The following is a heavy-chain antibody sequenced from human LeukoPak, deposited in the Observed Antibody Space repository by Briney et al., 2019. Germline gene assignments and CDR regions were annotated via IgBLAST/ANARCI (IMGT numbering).Heavy chain of an antibody. CDR1: GYTFTSYG. CDR3: ARGDYDILTGFSDFDY. V-gene: IGHV1-18*01. CDR2: ISAYNGNT. J-gene: IGHJ4*02. D-gene: IGHD3-9*01. Sequence: EASVTVSCKASGYTFTSYGISWVRQAPGQGLEWMGWISAYNGNTNYAQKLQGRVTMTTDTSTSTAYMELRSLRSDDTAVYYCARGDYDILTGFSDFDYWGQGTLVTVSS.